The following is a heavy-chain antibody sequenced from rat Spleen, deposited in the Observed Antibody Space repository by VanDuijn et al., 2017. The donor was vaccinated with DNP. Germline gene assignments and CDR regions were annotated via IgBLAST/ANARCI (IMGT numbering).Heavy chain of an antibody. CDR2: ISPSGRST. D-gene: IGHD1-5*01. CDR1: GLTFSNYG. V-gene: IGHV5-19*01. CDR3: TIDSYNSPFAY. Sequence: EVQLVESGGGLVQPGRSLKLSCAVSGLTFSNYGMHWIRQAPTKGLEWVASISPSGRSTYYRDSVKGRFTISRDNAQNTLYLQVDSLRSEDSATYYCTIDSYNSPFAYWGQGTLVSVSS. J-gene: IGHJ3*01.